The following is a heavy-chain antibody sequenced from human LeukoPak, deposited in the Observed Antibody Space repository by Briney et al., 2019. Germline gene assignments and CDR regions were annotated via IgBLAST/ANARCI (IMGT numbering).Heavy chain of an antibody. CDR1: GGSFSGYY. J-gene: IGHJ4*02. CDR3: ARLSVGYCSSTSCYSADY. D-gene: IGHD2-2*01. CDR2: INHSGST. Sequence: SETLSLTCAVYGGSFSGYYWSWIRQPPGKGLEWIGEINHSGSTNYNPSLKSRVTISVDTSKNQFSLKLSSVTAADTAVYYCARLSVGYCSSTSCYSADYWGQGTLVTVSS. V-gene: IGHV4-34*01.